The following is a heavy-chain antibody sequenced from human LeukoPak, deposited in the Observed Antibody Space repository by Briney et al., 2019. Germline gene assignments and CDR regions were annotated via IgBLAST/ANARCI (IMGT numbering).Heavy chain of an antibody. CDR3: AREAAGTLGY. CDR2: IYYSGST. V-gene: IGHV4-59*01. CDR1: GVSIKNYY. Sequence: SETLSLTCTVSGVSIKNYYWSWIRQPPGKGLEWIGYIYYSGSTNYNPSLKSRVTISVDTSKNQFSLKLSSVTAADTAVYYCAREAAGTLGYWGQGTLVTVSS. J-gene: IGHJ4*02. D-gene: IGHD6-13*01.